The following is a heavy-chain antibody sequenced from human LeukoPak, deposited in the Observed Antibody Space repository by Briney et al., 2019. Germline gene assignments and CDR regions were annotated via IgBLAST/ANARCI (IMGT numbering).Heavy chain of an antibody. D-gene: IGHD6-13*01. Sequence: GGSLRLSCAASGFTFSSYWMSWVRQAPGKGLEWVANIKQDGSEKYYVDSVKGRFTISRDNAKNSLYLQINSLRAEDTAVYYCARDLAVAAAGTRYYYYGMDVWGQGTTVTVSS. J-gene: IGHJ6*02. V-gene: IGHV3-7*01. CDR1: GFTFSSYW. CDR2: IKQDGSEK. CDR3: ARDLAVAAAGTRYYYYGMDV.